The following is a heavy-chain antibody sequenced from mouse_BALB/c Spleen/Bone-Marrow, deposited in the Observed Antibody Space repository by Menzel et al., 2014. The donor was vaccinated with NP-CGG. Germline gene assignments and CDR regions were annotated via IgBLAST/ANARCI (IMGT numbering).Heavy chain of an antibody. CDR2: VNPYNGGT. CDR1: GYTFTDYY. V-gene: IGHV1-19*01. Sequence: EVKLVESGPELVKPGASVKMSCKASGYTFTDYYMDWVKQSHGESFEWIGRVNPYNGGTSYNQKFKGKATLTVDKSSSTAYMELNSLTSEDSAVYYCSHDYFDYWGQGTTLTVSS. CDR3: SHDYFDY. J-gene: IGHJ2*01.